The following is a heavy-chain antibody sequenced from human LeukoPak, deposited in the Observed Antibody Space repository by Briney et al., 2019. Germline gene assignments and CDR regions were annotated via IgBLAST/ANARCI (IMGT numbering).Heavy chain of an antibody. CDR2: IYYSGST. Sequence: SETLSLTCTVPGGSISSYYWSWIRQPPGKGLEWIGYIYYSGSTNYNPSLKSRVTISVDTSKNQFSLKLSSVTAADTAVYYCARGGSSGYYYGMDVWGQGTTVTVSS. J-gene: IGHJ6*02. CDR3: ARGGSSGYYYGMDV. CDR1: GGSISSYY. V-gene: IGHV4-59*01. D-gene: IGHD3-22*01.